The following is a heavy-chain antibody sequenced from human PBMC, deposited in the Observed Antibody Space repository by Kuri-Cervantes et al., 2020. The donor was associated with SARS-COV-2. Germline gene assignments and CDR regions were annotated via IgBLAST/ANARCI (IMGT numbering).Heavy chain of an antibody. Sequence: SETLSLTCAVYGGSFSGYYWSWIRQPPGKGLEWIGEINHSGSTNYNPSLKSRVTISVDTSKNQFSLKLSSVTAADTAVYYCARKVGGGDLYYYGMDVWGQGPTVTVSS. CDR2: INHSGST. D-gene: IGHD4-17*01. CDR1: GGSFSGYY. V-gene: IGHV4-34*01. CDR3: ARKVGGGDLYYYGMDV. J-gene: IGHJ6*02.